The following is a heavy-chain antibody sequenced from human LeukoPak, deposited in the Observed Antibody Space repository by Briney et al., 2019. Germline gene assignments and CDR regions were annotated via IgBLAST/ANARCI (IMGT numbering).Heavy chain of an antibody. Sequence: SETLSLTCAVYGGSFSGYYWSWIRQPPGKGLEWIGEINHSGSTNYNPSLKSRVTISVDTSKNQFSLKLSSVTAPDTAVYYCARASPTVTPLVGSWGQGTLVTVSS. J-gene: IGHJ5*02. CDR3: ARASPTVTPLVGS. CDR2: INHSGST. CDR1: GGSFSGYY. D-gene: IGHD4-17*01. V-gene: IGHV4-34*01.